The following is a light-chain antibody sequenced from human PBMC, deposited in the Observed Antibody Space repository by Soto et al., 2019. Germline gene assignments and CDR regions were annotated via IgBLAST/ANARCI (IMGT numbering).Light chain of an antibody. Sequence: EIVLTQSPVTLSLSPGERATLSCRASQSVSTYLAWYQQKPGQAPRLLIYDASNRATGIPARFSGSGSGTECTLTISSLQSEDVAVYYCQHFGGTTFTFGQGTRLEI. V-gene: IGKV3-11*01. CDR1: QSVSTY. J-gene: IGKJ5*01. CDR3: QHFGGTTFT. CDR2: DAS.